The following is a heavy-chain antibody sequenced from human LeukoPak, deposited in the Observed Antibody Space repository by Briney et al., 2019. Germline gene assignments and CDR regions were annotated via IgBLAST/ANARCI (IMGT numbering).Heavy chain of an antibody. Sequence: GGSLRLSCAASGFTFSTYEMNWVRQAPGMGLEWVSYISFSNSTLYYADSVRGRFTISRDNAKNSLSLQMNSLRAEDTAVYYCAGGGATSFDYWGQGILVTVSS. CDR2: ISFSNSTL. V-gene: IGHV3-48*03. CDR3: AGGGATSFDY. CDR1: GFTFSTYE. J-gene: IGHJ4*02. D-gene: IGHD5-12*01.